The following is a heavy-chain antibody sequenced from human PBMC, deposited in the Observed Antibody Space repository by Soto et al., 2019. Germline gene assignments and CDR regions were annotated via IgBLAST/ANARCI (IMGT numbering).Heavy chain of an antibody. CDR3: ARENWHFDY. CDR1: GYSFSEFR. Sequence: QVQLVQSGDEVKKPGASVKVSCKTSGYSFSEFRMHWVRQAPGQGLEWMGWVNPINGNTNYAQDFQGRVTMTRDASTKTVYMELSSLTSDDTSTVYCARENWHFDYWGQGTLITVSS. J-gene: IGHJ4*02. CDR2: VNPINGNT. V-gene: IGHV1-2*02.